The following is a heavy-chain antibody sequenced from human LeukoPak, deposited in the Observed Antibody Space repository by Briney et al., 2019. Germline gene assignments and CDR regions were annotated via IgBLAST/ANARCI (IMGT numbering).Heavy chain of an antibody. Sequence: GGCLRLSCAASGFIFSSYSMNWVRQAPGKGLEWVSSISSSSSYIYYADSVKGRFTISRDNAKNSLYLQMNSLRAEDTAVYYCARELGYCSSTSCYGYYYGMDVWGQGTTVTVSS. CDR2: ISSSSSYI. CDR1: GFIFSSYS. D-gene: IGHD2-2*01. CDR3: ARELGYCSSTSCYGYYYGMDV. J-gene: IGHJ6*02. V-gene: IGHV3-21*01.